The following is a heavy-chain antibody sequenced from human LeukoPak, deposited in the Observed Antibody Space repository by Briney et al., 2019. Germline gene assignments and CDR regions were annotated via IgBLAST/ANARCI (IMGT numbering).Heavy chain of an antibody. J-gene: IGHJ4*02. CDR1: GGSISSYY. CDR3: ASMATINSFDY. D-gene: IGHD5-24*01. CDR2: INHSGST. Sequence: SETLSLTCTVSGGSISSYYWSWIRQPPGKGLEWIGEINHSGSTNYNPSLKSRVTISVDTSKNQFSLKLSSVTAADTAVYYCASMATINSFDYWGQGTLVTVSS. V-gene: IGHV4-34*01.